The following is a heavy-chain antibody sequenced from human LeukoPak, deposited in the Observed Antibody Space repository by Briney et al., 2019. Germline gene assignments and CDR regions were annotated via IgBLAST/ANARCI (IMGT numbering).Heavy chain of an antibody. CDR2: IYSGGST. CDR1: GFIVSSNY. V-gene: IGHV3-53*01. CDR3: ARDSHSGSYYRLDY. D-gene: IGHD1-26*01. Sequence: QPGGPLRLSCAASGFIVSSNYMSWVRQAPGKGLEWVAVIYSGGSTYYADSVKGRFTISRDNPKNTLYLQMNSLRAEDTAVYYCARDSHSGSYYRLDYWGQGTLVTVSS. J-gene: IGHJ4*02.